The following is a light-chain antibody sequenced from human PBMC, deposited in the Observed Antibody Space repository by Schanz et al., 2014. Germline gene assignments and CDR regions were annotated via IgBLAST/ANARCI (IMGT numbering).Light chain of an antibody. V-gene: IGKV3-20*01. Sequence: EIVLTQSPGTLSLSPGERATLSCRASQSVARSYLAWYQQKPGQAPRLLIYAASIRATGIPARFSGSGSGTDFTLTIGRLEPEDFAVYYCQQYGSSPRYTFGQGTKLEIK. CDR2: AAS. CDR3: QQYGSSPRYT. J-gene: IGKJ2*01. CDR1: QSVARSY.